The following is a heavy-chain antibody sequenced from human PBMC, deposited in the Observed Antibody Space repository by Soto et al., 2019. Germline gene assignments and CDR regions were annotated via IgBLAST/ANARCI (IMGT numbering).Heavy chain of an antibody. CDR2: ISSSGTTI. V-gene: IGHV3-11*01. CDR3: ARQSSSCDAFDI. CDR1: GFLFTDFY. J-gene: IGHJ3*02. Sequence: GGSLRLSCAGTGFLFTDFYMRWIRQAPGKGLEWVSYISSSGTTIYYADSVKGRFTISRDNAKRSVYLQMNSLRAEDTAMYYCARQSSSCDAFDIWGQGTMVTVSS. D-gene: IGHD6-13*01.